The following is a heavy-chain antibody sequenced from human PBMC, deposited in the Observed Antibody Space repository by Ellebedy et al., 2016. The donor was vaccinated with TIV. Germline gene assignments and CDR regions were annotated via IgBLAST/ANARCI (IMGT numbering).Heavy chain of an antibody. V-gene: IGHV1-69*04. J-gene: IGHJ4*02. D-gene: IGHD5-12*01. Sequence: AASVKVSCKASGGTFSSYAISWVRQAPGQGLEWMERIIPILGIANYAQKFQGRVTITADKSTSTAYMELSSLRSEDTAVYYCARSPPGRGGYDGYYFDYWGQGTLVTVSS. CDR3: ARSPPGRGGYDGYYFDY. CDR2: IIPILGIA. CDR1: GGTFSSYA.